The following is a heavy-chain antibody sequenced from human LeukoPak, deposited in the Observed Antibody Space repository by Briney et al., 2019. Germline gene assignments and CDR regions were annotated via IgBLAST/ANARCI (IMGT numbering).Heavy chain of an antibody. Sequence: ASVKVSCKASGYTFIGYYMHWVRQAPGQGLEWMGWINPNSGGTNYAQKLQGRVTMTTDTSTSTAYMELRSLRSDDTAVYYCATRGPYSSGWWTSGYYFDYWGQGTLVTVSS. CDR1: GYTFIGYY. CDR2: INPNSGGT. CDR3: ATRGPYSSGWWTSGYYFDY. J-gene: IGHJ4*02. V-gene: IGHV1-2*02. D-gene: IGHD6-19*01.